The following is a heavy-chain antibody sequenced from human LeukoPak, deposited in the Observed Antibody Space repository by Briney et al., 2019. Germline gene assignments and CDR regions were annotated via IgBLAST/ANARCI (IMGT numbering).Heavy chain of an antibody. CDR2: MNPNSGNT. D-gene: IGHD3-9*01. V-gene: IGHV1-8*01. Sequence: GASVKVSCKASGYTFTNYDINWVRQATGQGLEWMGWMNPNSGNTGYAQKFQGRVTMTRNTSISTAYMELSSLRSEDTAVYYCARGRELRYFDWLLSYYFDYWGQGTLVTVSS. CDR1: GYTFTNYD. CDR3: ARGRELRYFDWLLSYYFDY. J-gene: IGHJ4*02.